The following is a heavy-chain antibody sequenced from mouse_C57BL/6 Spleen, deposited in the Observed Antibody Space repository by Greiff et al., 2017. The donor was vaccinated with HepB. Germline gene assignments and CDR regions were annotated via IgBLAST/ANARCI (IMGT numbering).Heavy chain of an antibody. D-gene: IGHD1-1*01. V-gene: IGHV5-4*01. CDR1: GFTFSSYA. CDR2: ISDGGSYT. CDR3: ARDRYYGSRYAMDY. Sequence: EVQRVESGGGLVTPGGSLKLSCAASGFTFSSYAMSWVRQTPEKRLEWVATISDGGSYTYYPDNVKGRFTISRDNAKNNLYLQMSHLKSEDTAMYSCARDRYYGSRYAMDYWGQGTSVTVSS. J-gene: IGHJ4*01.